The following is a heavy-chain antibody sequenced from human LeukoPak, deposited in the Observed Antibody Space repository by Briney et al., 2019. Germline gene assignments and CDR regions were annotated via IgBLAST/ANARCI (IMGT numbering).Heavy chain of an antibody. CDR1: GGSISSSSYY. Sequence: SETLSLTCTVSGGSISSSSYYWGWLRQPPGKGLEWIGSIYYSGSTYYNPSLKSRVTISVDTSKNQFSLKLSSVTAADTAVYYCARLTAAPDYWGQGTLVTVSS. D-gene: IGHD2-2*01. V-gene: IGHV4-39*01. J-gene: IGHJ4*02. CDR2: IYYSGST. CDR3: ARLTAAPDY.